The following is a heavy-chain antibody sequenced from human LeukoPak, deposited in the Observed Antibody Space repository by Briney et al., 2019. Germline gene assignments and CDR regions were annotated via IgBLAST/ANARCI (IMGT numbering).Heavy chain of an antibody. V-gene: IGHV4-59*01. CDR1: GGSIRSYY. Sequence: SETLSLTCTVSGGSIRSYYWSWIRQPPGKGLEWIGYIYYSGSTNYNPSLKSRVTISVDTSKNQVSLKLSSVTAADTAVYYCARLSSSGYYSFDYWGQGTLVTVSS. D-gene: IGHD3-22*01. CDR3: ARLSSSGYYSFDY. CDR2: IYYSGST. J-gene: IGHJ4*02.